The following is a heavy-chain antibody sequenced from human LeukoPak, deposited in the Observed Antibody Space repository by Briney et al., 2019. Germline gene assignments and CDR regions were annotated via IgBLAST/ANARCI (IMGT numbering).Heavy chain of an antibody. CDR2: ISAYNGNT. CDR3: ARDTYYDFWSGSLDAFDI. J-gene: IGHJ3*02. Sequence: ASVKVSCKASGYTFISYGISWVRQAPGQGLEWMGWISAYNGNTNYAQKLQGRVTMTTDTSTSTAYMELRSLRSDDTAVYYCARDTYYDFWSGSLDAFDIWGQGTMVTVSS. D-gene: IGHD3-3*01. V-gene: IGHV1-18*01. CDR1: GYTFISYG.